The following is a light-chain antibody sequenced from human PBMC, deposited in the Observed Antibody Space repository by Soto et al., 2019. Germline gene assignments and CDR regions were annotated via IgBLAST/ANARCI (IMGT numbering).Light chain of an antibody. CDR1: QTVSGNS. CDR2: SVF. V-gene: IGKV3-20*01. Sequence: IVLTQPTGTLALSPGEGATLSCRASQTVSGNSLAWYQQKPGQAPRLLIDSVFRRPTGIPDRFSGSGSGTDFTLTINRLEPEDFAVYYCQQCSTFPRTFGQGSNVDVK. J-gene: IGKJ1*01. CDR3: QQCSTFPRT.